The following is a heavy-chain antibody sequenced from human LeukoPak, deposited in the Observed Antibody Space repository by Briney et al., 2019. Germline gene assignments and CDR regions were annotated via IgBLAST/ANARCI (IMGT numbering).Heavy chain of an antibody. J-gene: IGHJ3*02. Sequence: GGSQRLSCAASGFTVSSNYMSWVRQAPGKGLEWVSVIYSGGSTYYADSVKGRFTISRDNSKNTLYLQMNSLRAEDTAVYYCARARIVVVIAIPNAFDIWGQGTMVTVSS. CDR3: ARARIVVVIAIPNAFDI. D-gene: IGHD2-21*01. CDR2: IYSGGST. V-gene: IGHV3-66*02. CDR1: GFTVSSNY.